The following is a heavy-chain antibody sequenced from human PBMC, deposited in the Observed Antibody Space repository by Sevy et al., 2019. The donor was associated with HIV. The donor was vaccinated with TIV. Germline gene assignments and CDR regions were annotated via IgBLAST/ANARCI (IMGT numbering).Heavy chain of an antibody. CDR2: ISATGGST. J-gene: IGHJ4*02. Sequence: GGSLRLSCGVSGFALRSYTMNWVRQAPGKGLEWVASISATGGSTYYADSVKGRLTISRDVSKSTLYLQMNSLTAADTAMFYCAKTLQKLPFHPHYFDYWGQGTLVTVSS. CDR3: AKTLQKLPFHPHYFDY. D-gene: IGHD2-21*02. V-gene: IGHV3-23*01. CDR1: GFALRSYT.